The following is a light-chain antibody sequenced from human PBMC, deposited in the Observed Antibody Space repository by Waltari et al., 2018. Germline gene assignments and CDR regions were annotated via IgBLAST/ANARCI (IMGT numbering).Light chain of an antibody. CDR2: KAS. J-gene: IGKJ1*01. Sequence: DIQMTKSPSTLPASVGERVTITCRASQSISSWLAWYQQKPGKAPNLLIYKASRLESGGPSRFSGSGSGTEFALTISSLQPDDFATDYCQQYDSYSGTFGQGTKVDIK. CDR3: QQYDSYSGT. CDR1: QSISSW. V-gene: IGKV1-5*03.